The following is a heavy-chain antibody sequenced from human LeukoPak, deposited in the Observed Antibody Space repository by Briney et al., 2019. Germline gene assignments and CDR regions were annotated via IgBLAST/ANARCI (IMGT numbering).Heavy chain of an antibody. CDR3: AKIPLYQPLRGRGYYFDY. CDR2: ISGSGGST. V-gene: IGHV3-23*01. J-gene: IGHJ4*02. D-gene: IGHD2-2*01. Sequence: GGSLRPSCAASGFTFSSYAMSWVRQAPGKGLEWVSAISGSGGSTYYADSVKGRFTISRDNSKNTLYLQMNSLRAEDTAVYYCAKIPLYQPLRGRGYYFDYWGQGTLVTFSS. CDR1: GFTFSSYA.